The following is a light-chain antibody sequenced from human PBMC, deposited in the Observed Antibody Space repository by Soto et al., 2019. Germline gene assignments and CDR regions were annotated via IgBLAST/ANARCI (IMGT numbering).Light chain of an antibody. CDR1: QSVSSSY. CDR3: QQYGSSPCT. J-gene: IGKJ1*01. CDR2: GAS. Sequence: EIVLTQSPGTLSLSPGERATRSCRASQSVSSSYLAWYQQKPGQAPRLLIYGASSRATGIPDRFSGSGSGTDFTLTIIRLDPEDFAVYYCQQYGSSPCTFGQGTKVEIK. V-gene: IGKV3-20*01.